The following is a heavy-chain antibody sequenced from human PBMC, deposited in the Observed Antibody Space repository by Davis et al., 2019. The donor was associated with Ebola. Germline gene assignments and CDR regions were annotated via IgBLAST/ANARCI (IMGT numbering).Heavy chain of an antibody. CDR2: LYSGGSL. Sequence: GESLKISCAASGFTASSNHMNWVRQAPGKGLEWVSDLYSGGSLYYADSVKGRFTISRDNSKNTLYLQMNSLRAEDSAVYYCSRGVRVCSGGSCYAFYGMEVWGQGTTVTVSS. CDR3: SRGVRVCSGGSCYAFYGMEV. V-gene: IGHV3-66*01. D-gene: IGHD2-15*01. J-gene: IGHJ6*02. CDR1: GFTASSNH.